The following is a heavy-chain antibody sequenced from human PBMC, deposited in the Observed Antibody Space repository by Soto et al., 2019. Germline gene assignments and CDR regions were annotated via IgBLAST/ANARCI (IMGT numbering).Heavy chain of an antibody. V-gene: IGHV4-39*01. CDR1: GGSISSSSYY. CDR2: IYYSGST. Sequence: SETLSLTCTVSGGSISSSSYYWGWIRQPPGKGLEWIGSIYYSGSTYYNPSLKSRVTISVDTSKNQFSLKLSSVTAADTAVYYCARHLGTSSGWYYYYYGMDVWGQGTTVTVSS. CDR3: ARHLGTSSGWYYYYYGMDV. J-gene: IGHJ6*02. D-gene: IGHD6-19*01.